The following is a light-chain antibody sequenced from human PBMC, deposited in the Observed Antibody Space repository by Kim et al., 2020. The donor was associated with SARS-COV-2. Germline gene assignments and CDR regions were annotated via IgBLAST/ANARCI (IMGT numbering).Light chain of an antibody. V-gene: IGKV3-20*01. CDR1: VSNSY. Sequence: VSNSYLAWYQHKPGQAPRLVIYGASSRAIGIPDRFSGSGSGTDFTLTISRLEPEDSAVYYCQQYGRSITFGGGTKVDIK. CDR3: QQYGRSIT. CDR2: GAS. J-gene: IGKJ4*01.